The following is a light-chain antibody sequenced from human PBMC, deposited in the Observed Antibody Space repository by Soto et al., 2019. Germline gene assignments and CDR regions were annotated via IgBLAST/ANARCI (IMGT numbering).Light chain of an antibody. CDR2: DTS. CDR3: QQYVRSPT. CDR1: QSVNRQ. V-gene: IGKV3-15*01. J-gene: IGKJ3*01. Sequence: IVMTQSPASLSVTPGARVTLSCRASQSVNRQVLWYQHRPGQAPRLLIYDTSARAAGIPARFSGSGSATEFTLTISSLQSEDFAVFYCQQYVRSPTFAHGANVDI.